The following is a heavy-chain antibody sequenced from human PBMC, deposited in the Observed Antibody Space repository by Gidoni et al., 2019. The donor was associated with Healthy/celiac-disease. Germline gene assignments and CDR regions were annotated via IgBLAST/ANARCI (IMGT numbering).Heavy chain of an antibody. J-gene: IGHJ4*02. CDR1: GLTFSDYY. CDR3: ARDRPGSGWYDSVFDY. D-gene: IGHD6-19*01. V-gene: IGHV3-11*01. CDR2: ISSSGSTI. Sequence: QVQLVESGGGLVKPGGSLRLSCAASGLTFSDYYMSWIRQAPGKGLGWVSYISSSGSTIYYADSVKGRFTISRDNAKNSLYLQMTSLRAEDTAVYYCARDRPGSGWYDSVFDYWGQGTLVTVSS.